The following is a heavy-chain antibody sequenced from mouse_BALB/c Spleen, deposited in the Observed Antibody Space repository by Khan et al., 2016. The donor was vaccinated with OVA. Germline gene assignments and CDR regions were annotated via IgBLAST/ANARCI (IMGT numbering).Heavy chain of an antibody. J-gene: IGHJ3*01. Sequence: EVELVESGGDLVKPGGSLKLSCAASGFTFSTYGMSWVRQTPDKRLEWVATISTGGHYTYYPDSAKGRFTISRDNAKNTLYLQMTSLKSEDTAMFYCARLAYYYDSEGFAYWGQGTLVTVSA. CDR3: ARLAYYYDSEGFAY. CDR1: GFTFSTYG. V-gene: IGHV5-6*01. D-gene: IGHD1-1*01. CDR2: ISTGGHYT.